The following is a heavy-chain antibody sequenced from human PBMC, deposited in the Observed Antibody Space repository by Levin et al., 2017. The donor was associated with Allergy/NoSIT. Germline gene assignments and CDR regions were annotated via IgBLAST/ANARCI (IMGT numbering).Heavy chain of an antibody. J-gene: IGHJ5*02. D-gene: IGHD3-10*01. CDR1: GGSFSGYY. CDR2: INHSGST. CDR3: ARGRYYYGSGTRNNWFDP. Sequence: SETLSLTCAVYGGSFSGYYWSWIRQPPGKGLEWIGEINHSGSTNYNPSLKSRVTISVDTSKNQFSLKLSSVTAADTAVYYCARGRYYYGSGTRNNWFDPWGQGTLVTVSS. V-gene: IGHV4-34*01.